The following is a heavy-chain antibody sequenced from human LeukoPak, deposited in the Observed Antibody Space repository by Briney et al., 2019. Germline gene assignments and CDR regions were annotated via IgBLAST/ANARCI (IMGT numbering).Heavy chain of an antibody. D-gene: IGHD2-2*01. J-gene: IGHJ4*02. Sequence: GESLKISCKASGYTFTSYYMHWVRQAPGQGLEWMGIINPSGGSTSYAQKFQGRVTMTRDTSTSTVYMELSSLRSEDTAVYYCARSPTGGYQLLLFDYWGQGTLVTVSS. CDR1: GYTFTSYY. CDR2: INPSGGST. CDR3: ARSPTGGYQLLLFDY. V-gene: IGHV1-46*01.